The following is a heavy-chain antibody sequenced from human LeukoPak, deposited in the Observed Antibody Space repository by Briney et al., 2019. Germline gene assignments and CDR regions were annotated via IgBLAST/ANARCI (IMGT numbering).Heavy chain of an antibody. V-gene: IGHV3-53*01. CDR3: AKGELSSDAFYFDY. CDR1: GFTVSSNY. CDR2: IYSGGST. J-gene: IGHJ4*02. D-gene: IGHD1-7*01. Sequence: PGGSLRLSCAASGFTVSSNYMSWVRQAPGKGLEWVSVIYSGGSTYYADSVKGRLTISRDNSKNTLYLRMNSLRAEDTAVYYCAKGELSSDAFYFDYWGQGALVTVSS.